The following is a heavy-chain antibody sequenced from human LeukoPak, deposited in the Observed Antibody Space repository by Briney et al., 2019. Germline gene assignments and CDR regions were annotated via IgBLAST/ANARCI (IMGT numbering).Heavy chain of an antibody. V-gene: IGHV3-11*04. CDR2: ISSSGSTI. CDR1: GFTFSDYY. D-gene: IGHD6-13*01. Sequence: PGGSLRLSCAASGFTFSDYYMSWIRQAPGKGLEWVSYISSSGSTIYYADSVKGRFTISRDNAKNSLYLQMNSLRAEDTAVYYCARVKQQLVRLLGRDTTYYYYYYMDVWGKGTTVTVSS. J-gene: IGHJ6*03. CDR3: ARVKQQLVRLLGRDTTYYYYYYMDV.